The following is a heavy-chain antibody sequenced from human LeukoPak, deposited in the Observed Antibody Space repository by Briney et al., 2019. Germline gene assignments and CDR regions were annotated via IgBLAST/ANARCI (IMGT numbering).Heavy chain of an antibody. CDR3: ARVQAAGDGYYFDF. J-gene: IGHJ4*02. CDR1: GASFNNYY. D-gene: IGHD7-27*01. V-gene: IGHV4-34*01. Sequence: SETLSLTCAVHGASFNNYYWSWIRQPPGKGLEWIGEINHGGSTNYNLSLKSRVTISADTSNNQFSLKLSSVTAADTAVYYCARVQAAGDGYYFDFWGQGTLVTVSS. CDR2: INHGGST.